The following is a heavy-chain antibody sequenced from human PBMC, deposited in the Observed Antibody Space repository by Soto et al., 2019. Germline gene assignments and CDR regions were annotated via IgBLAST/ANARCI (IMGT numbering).Heavy chain of an antibody. D-gene: IGHD3-22*01. CDR3: AKDFSYDSSGVLDY. V-gene: IGHV3-23*01. CDR2: ISDNGGNT. CDR1: GFTFRSYA. J-gene: IGHJ4*02. Sequence: VQLLESGGALVQPGGSLRLSCEASGFTFRSYAMSWVRQAPGKGLEWVSAISDNGGNTYYPDSVRGRFTISRDNSKNTLFLQMNSVRAEDTAVYYCAKDFSYDSSGVLDYWGQGTLVNVSS.